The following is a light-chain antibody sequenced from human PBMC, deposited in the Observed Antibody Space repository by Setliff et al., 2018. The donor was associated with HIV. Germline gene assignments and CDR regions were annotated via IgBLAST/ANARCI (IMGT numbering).Light chain of an antibody. V-gene: IGKV4-1*01. J-gene: IGKJ1*01. Sequence: DIVMTQSPDSLAVSLGERATINCKSSQSVLNTSRNKNHLAWYQQKPGQPPKLLIYWASTRDSGVPDRFSGGGSGTDFSLTITSLQAEDAALYYCQQYFSLPWTFGQGTKVDIK. CDR2: WAS. CDR1: QSVLNTSRNKNH. CDR3: QQYFSLPWT.